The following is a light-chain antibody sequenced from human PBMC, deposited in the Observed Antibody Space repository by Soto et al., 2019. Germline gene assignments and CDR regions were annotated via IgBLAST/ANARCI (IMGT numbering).Light chain of an antibody. CDR3: QQYGSSTGT. Sequence: EIVLTHSPGTLSLSPGERATISCRASQSVSSNYLAWYQQKPGQAPRLLIYGASSRATGIPDRFSGSGSGTDFTLIISRLEPEDFAVYYCQQYGSSTGTFGQGTKVDIK. CDR1: QSVSSNY. V-gene: IGKV3-20*01. CDR2: GAS. J-gene: IGKJ1*01.